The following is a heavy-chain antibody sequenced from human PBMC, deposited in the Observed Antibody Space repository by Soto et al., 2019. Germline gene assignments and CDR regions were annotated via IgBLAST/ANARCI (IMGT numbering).Heavy chain of an antibody. V-gene: IGHV4-59*12. CDR2: ISYTGST. Sequence: SETLSLTCTVSGGSISNYYWSWIRQPPGKGLEWIGYISYTGSTNYNPSLKSRVTISIDTSKNQFSLKLSSVTAADTAVYYCARDRRLITMVRGVSLWFDPWGQGTLVT. D-gene: IGHD3-10*01. CDR1: GGSISNYY. CDR3: ARDRRLITMVRGVSLWFDP. J-gene: IGHJ5*02.